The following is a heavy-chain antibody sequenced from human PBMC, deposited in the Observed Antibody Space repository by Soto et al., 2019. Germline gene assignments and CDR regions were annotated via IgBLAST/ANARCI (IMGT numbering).Heavy chain of an antibody. CDR3: ARSTRWDTIFGVVRENYYYMDF. CDR2: IYPGDSDT. Sequence: GESLKISCKGSGYSFTSYWIGWVRQMPGKGLEWMGIIYPGDSDTRYSPSFQGQVTISADKSISTAYLQWSSLKASDTAMYYCARSTRWDTIFGVVRENYYYMDFSGKGTMVTVSS. CDR1: GYSFTSYW. D-gene: IGHD3-3*01. J-gene: IGHJ6*03. V-gene: IGHV5-51*01.